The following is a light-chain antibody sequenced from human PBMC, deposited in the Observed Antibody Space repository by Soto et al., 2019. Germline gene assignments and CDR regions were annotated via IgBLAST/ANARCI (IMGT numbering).Light chain of an antibody. J-gene: IGKJ1*01. CDR2: GAS. CDR1: QSVSSK. CDR3: QQYNNWPRT. Sequence: EIVMTQSPATLSVSPGEGATLSCRASQSVSSKLAWYQQKPGQAPRLLIYGASTRATGIPARFSGSGSGTDFTLTISSLQFEDFAVYYCQQYNNWPRTFGQGTKVDIK. V-gene: IGKV3-15*01.